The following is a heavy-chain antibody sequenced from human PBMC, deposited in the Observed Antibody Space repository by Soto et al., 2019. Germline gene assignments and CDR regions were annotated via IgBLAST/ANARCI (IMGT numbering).Heavy chain of an antibody. CDR3: ARGDYDRPPSLY. CDR2: INAGNGNT. V-gene: IGHV1-3*01. D-gene: IGHD4-17*01. CDR1: GYTFTSYA. J-gene: IGHJ4*02. Sequence: ASVKVSCKASGYTFTSYAMHWVRQAPGQRLEWMGWINAGNGNTKYSQKFQGRVTITRDTSASTAYMELSSLRSEDTAVYYCARGDYDRPPSLYWGQGTLVTVSS.